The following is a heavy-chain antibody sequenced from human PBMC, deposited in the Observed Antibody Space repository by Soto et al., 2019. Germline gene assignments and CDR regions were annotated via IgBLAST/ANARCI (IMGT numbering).Heavy chain of an antibody. J-gene: IGHJ4*02. V-gene: IGHV4-39*01. Sequence: TLSLTCSVSGVSISNTSYYWGWIRQPPGKGLEWVGTIYFSGSTFYNPSLKSRVTISIGTSKNQFSLRLSSVTAADTAVYYCARHGSYWGQGTLVTVSS. CDR3: ARHGSY. CDR2: IYFSGST. CDR1: GVSISNTSYY.